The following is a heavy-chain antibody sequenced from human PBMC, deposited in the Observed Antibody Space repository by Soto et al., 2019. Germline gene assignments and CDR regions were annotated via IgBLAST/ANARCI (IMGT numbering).Heavy chain of an antibody. CDR2: IYSGGST. CDR3: AGEVYYYDSSGYYDLDY. V-gene: IGHV3-53*01. Sequence: PGGSLRLSCAASGFTVSSNYMSWVRQAPGKGLEWVSVIYSGGSTYYADSVKGRFTISRDNSKNTLYLQMNSLRAEDTAVYYCAGEVYYYDSSGYYDLDYWGQGTLVTVS. J-gene: IGHJ4*02. CDR1: GFTVSSNY. D-gene: IGHD3-22*01.